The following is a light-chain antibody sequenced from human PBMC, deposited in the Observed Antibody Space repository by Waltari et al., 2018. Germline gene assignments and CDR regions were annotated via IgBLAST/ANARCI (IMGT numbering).Light chain of an antibody. CDR3: QRYDNLPIFA. Sequence: DIQMTQSPSSLSASVGDRVTITCRASQDISNYLNWYQQKPGKAPKLLIHDASKLETGVPSRFSGSQSGTHFTLTISSLQPEDIATYYCQRYDNLPIFAFGPGTKVDVK. J-gene: IGKJ3*01. V-gene: IGKV1-33*01. CDR2: DAS. CDR1: QDISNY.